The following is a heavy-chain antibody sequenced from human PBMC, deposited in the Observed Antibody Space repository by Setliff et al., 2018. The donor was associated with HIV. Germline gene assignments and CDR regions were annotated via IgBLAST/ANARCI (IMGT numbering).Heavy chain of an antibody. CDR1: GYTFPDYY. D-gene: IGHD3-16*01. CDR3: AWGTQRPIDS. J-gene: IGHJ4*02. V-gene: IGHV1-69-2*01. CDR2: IDPDRGDT. Sequence: AASVKVSCKVSGYTFPDYYIQWVRQAPGKGLEWMGLIDPDRGDTVYAEKFQGRVTITADRSKDIAYMKLSSLRSEDTAMYFCAWGTQRPIDSWGQGTLVTVSS.